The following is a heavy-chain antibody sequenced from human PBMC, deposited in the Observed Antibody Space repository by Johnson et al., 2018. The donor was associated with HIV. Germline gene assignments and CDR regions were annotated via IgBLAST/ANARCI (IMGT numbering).Heavy chain of an antibody. D-gene: IGHD1-26*01. CDR1: GFTFDDYG. CDR3: ARVLVAADYAFDI. Sequence: VQPVESGGGVVRPAGSLSLSSAASGFTFDDYGMSWVRQAPGKGLEWVSGINWNGRSTGYADPVKGRFTISRDNATKSLYRQMNSLRADDTALYYCARVLVAADYAFDIWGQGTMVTVSS. CDR2: INWNGRST. J-gene: IGHJ3*02. V-gene: IGHV3-20*03.